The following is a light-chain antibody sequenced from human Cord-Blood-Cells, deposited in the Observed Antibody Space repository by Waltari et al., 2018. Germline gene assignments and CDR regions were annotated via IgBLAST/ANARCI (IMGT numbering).Light chain of an antibody. Sequence: QSALTQPASVSGSPGQSITISCTGTSSDVGSYNLVSWDQQHPGKAPKLMIYEGSKRPSGVSNRFSGSKSVHTASLTISGLQAEDEADYYCCSYAGSSTWVFGGGTKLTVL. J-gene: IGLJ3*02. CDR3: CSYAGSSTWV. CDR1: SSDVGSYNL. V-gene: IGLV2-23*01. CDR2: EGS.